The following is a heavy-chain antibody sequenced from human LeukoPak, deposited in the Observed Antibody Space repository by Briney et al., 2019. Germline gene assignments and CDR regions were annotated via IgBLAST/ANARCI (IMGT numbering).Heavy chain of an antibody. J-gene: IGHJ4*02. Sequence: SETLSLTCTVSGGSISSYDWSWIRQPPGKGLEWIGYMYYSGTINYNPSLKSRVTISVDTSKNQFSLKLSSVTAADTAMYYCARAWATDYFDYWGQGTLVTVSS. CDR2: MYYSGTI. CDR3: ARAWATDYFDY. CDR1: GGSISSYD. V-gene: IGHV4-59*01.